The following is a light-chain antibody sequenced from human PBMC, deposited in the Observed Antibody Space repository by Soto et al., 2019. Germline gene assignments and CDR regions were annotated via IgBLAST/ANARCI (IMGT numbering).Light chain of an antibody. J-gene: IGLJ2*01. CDR2: DVS. V-gene: IGLV2-8*01. CDR1: SSDVGAYNY. CDR3: SSYGGGDTFHVI. Sequence: QSALTQPPSASGSPGQSVTISCTGSSSDVGAYNYVSWYQQYTVKAPKLMIYDVSKRPSGVPDRFSGSKSGNTASLTVSGLRADDEAVYYCSSYGGGDTFHVIFGGGTQLTVL.